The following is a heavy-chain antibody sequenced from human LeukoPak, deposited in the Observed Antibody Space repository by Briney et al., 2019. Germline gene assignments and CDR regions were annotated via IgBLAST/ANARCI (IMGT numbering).Heavy chain of an antibody. CDR1: GFTFSSYS. D-gene: IGHD6-6*01. J-gene: IGHJ6*02. CDR2: ISSSSSYI. V-gene: IGHV3-21*01. Sequence: KSGGSLRLSCAASGFTFSSYSMNWVRQAPGKGLEWVSSISSSSSYIYYTDSVKGRFTISRDDAKNSLYLQMNSLRVEDTAVYYCARISSSSDLYYNGMDVWGQGTTVTVSS. CDR3: ARISSSSDLYYNGMDV.